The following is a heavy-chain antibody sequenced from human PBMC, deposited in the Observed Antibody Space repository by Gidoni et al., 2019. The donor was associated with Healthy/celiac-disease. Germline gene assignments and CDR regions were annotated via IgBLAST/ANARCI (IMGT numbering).Heavy chain of an antibody. D-gene: IGHD2-15*01. CDR2: INHSGST. CDR3: ARGRRGYCSGGSCYGGYNWFDP. V-gene: IGHV4-34*01. Sequence: QVQLQQWGAGLLKPSETLSLTCAVHGGSFRGYYWSWIRQPPGKGLEWIGEINHSGSTNYNPSFKSRVTISVDTSKNQFFLKLSSVTAADTAVYYCARGRRGYCSGGSCYGGYNWFDPWGQGTLVTVSS. CDR1: GGSFRGYY. J-gene: IGHJ5*02.